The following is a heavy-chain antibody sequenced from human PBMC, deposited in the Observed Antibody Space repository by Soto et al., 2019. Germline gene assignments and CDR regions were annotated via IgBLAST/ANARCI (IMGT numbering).Heavy chain of an antibody. Sequence: WGSLRLSCATSGLTFITYAITLCRHLPWRWLQWVSTILPDETGFYTVSVKGRFTISRDNYRGIVYLQMNDLWVEDAAIYYCAKDRLPTSGQRFYFDSWGQGSLVTVSS. J-gene: IGHJ4*02. CDR1: GLTFITYA. V-gene: IGHV3-23*01. CDR3: AKDRLPTSGQRFYFDS. D-gene: IGHD2-15*01. CDR2: ILPDETG.